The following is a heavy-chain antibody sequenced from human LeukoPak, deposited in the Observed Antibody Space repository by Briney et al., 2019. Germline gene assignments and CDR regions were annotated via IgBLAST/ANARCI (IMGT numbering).Heavy chain of an antibody. Sequence: SVKVSCKASGGTFSSYAISWVRQAPGQGLEWMGGIIPIFGTANYAQKFQGRVTITADKSTSTAYMELSSLRSEDAAVYYCARGYSGYATQYNWFDPWGQGTLVTVSS. CDR3: ARGYSGYATQYNWFDP. D-gene: IGHD5-12*01. CDR1: GGTFSSYA. V-gene: IGHV1-69*06. J-gene: IGHJ5*02. CDR2: IIPIFGTA.